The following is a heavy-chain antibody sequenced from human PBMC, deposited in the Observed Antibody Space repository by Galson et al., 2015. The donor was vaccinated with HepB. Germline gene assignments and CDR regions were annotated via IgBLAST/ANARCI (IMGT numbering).Heavy chain of an antibody. CDR3: AKDSNPNGYYED. Sequence: SLRLSCAGSGFTFSNYWMSWVRQAPGKGLEWVANIKKDRDEKNYVDSVKGRFTISRDDAKNSLYLQMNSLRAEDTSGYYCAKDSNPNGYYEDWGQGTLVTVSS. CDR1: GFTFSNYW. J-gene: IGHJ4*02. D-gene: IGHD4-17*01. V-gene: IGHV3-7*03. CDR2: IKKDRDEK.